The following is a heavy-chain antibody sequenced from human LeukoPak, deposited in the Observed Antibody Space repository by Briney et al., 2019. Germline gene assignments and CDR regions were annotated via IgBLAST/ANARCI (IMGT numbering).Heavy chain of an antibody. CDR3: AKDEGIRCLKGACLFDY. J-gene: IGHJ4*02. CDR2: IPFDGSEE. V-gene: IGHV3-30*02. Sequence: PGGSLRLSCEVSGFRLTTYGTDWVRQAPGKGLERVSYIPFDGSEEYYVDSVKGRFSISRDNSKNTLFLQMNSLRPEDTAVYYCAKDEGIRCLKGACLFDYWGQGTLVTVSS. CDR1: GFRLTTYG. D-gene: IGHD3-16*01.